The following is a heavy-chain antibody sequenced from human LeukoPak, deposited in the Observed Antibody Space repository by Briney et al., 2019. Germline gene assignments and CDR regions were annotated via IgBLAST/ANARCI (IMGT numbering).Heavy chain of an antibody. D-gene: IGHD2-21*02. CDR3: ARVPYCGGDCLYNWFDP. Sequence: GASVKVSCKASGYTFTSYGISWVRQAPGQGLEWMGWISGYNGNTNYAQKLQGRVTMTTDTSTSTAYMELRSLRSDDTAVYYCARVPYCGGDCLYNWFDPWGQGTLVTVSS. CDR2: ISGYNGNT. V-gene: IGHV1-18*01. CDR1: GYTFTSYG. J-gene: IGHJ5*02.